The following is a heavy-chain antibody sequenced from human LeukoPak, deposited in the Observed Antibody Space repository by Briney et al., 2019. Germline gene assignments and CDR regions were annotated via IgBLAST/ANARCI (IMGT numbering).Heavy chain of an antibody. CDR1: GYTFTNYG. D-gene: IGHD4-11*01. CDR2: IIPIFGTA. V-gene: IGHV1-69*13. CDR3: ARPLETTVTTGYYYYYMDV. J-gene: IGHJ6*03. Sequence: GASVKVSCKTSGYTFTNYGISWVRQAPGQGLEWMGGIIPIFGTANYAQKFQGRVTITADESTSTAYMELSSLRSEDTAVYYCARPLETTVTTGYYYYYMDVWGKGTTVTVSS.